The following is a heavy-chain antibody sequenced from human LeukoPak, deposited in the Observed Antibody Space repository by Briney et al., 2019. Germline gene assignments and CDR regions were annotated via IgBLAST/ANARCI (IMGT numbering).Heavy chain of an antibody. CDR1: GYTFIAYY. Sequence: GASVKVSCKASGYTFIAYYMHWVRQAPGQGLEWMGWANPASGGTNQGRVTMTRDTSIATAYMELNELTSDDTAVYYCARDAGGHYSSSLPNWWGQGTLVTVSS. J-gene: IGHJ4*02. D-gene: IGHD6-13*01. CDR3: ARDAGGHYSSSLPNW. CDR2: ANPASGGT. V-gene: IGHV1-2*02.